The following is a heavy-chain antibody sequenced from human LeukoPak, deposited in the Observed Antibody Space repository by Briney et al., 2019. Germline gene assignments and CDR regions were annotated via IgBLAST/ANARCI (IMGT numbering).Heavy chain of an antibody. CDR2: LYNIGSA. D-gene: IGHD1-26*01. CDR3: ARVGGSYYNY. J-gene: IGHJ4*02. Sequence: GGSLRLSCAASGFTVSSSYMSWVRQAPGKGLEWVSVLYNIGSAYYADSVRGRFTISRDNSKNTLYLQMNSLRAEDTAVYYFARVGGSYYNYWGQGTLVTVSS. CDR1: GFTVSSSY. V-gene: IGHV3-66*01.